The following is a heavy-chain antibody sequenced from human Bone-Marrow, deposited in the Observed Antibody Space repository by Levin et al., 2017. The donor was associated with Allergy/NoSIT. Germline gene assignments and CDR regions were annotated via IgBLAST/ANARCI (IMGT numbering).Heavy chain of an antibody. Sequence: NVSGPTLVKPTQTLTLTCTFSGFSLSTSGVGVGWIRQPPGKALEWLALIYWNDDKRYSPSLKSRLTITKDTSKNQVVLTMTNMDPVDTATYYCAHSRLVSLDRVVVPAAIRTLQGWFDPWGQGTLVTVSS. J-gene: IGHJ5*02. CDR2: IYWNDDK. V-gene: IGHV2-5*01. CDR1: GFSLSTSGVG. D-gene: IGHD2-2*02. CDR3: AHSRLVSLDRVVVPAAIRTLQGWFDP.